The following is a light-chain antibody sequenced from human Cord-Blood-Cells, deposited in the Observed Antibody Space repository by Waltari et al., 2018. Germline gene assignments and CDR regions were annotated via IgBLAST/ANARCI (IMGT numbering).Light chain of an antibody. V-gene: IGKV3-15*01. CDR2: GAS. Sequence: EIVLTQSPANLTVSPWERASLSCRASQSANSNLAWYQQKPGQAPRLLIYGASTRATCIPGRFSGSGSGTEFTLTISSLQSEDFAVYFCQQYNNWPPITFGQGTRLEIK. CDR3: QQYNNWPPIT. CDR1: QSANSN. J-gene: IGKJ5*01.